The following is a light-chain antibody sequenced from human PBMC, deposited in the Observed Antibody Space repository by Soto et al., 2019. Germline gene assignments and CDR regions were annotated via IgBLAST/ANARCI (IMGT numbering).Light chain of an antibody. J-gene: IGLJ7*01. CDR2: EVN. V-gene: IGLV2-8*01. CDR1: SSDVGAYDY. CDR3: SAFAANDTVV. Sequence: QSALTQPASVSGSAGQSITISCTGTSSDVGAYDYFCWYQQHPGKAPKLMIYEVNKRPAGVPDRFSGSKSGNTASLTVSGLQAGDEADYYCSAFAANDTVVFAGGTQLTVL.